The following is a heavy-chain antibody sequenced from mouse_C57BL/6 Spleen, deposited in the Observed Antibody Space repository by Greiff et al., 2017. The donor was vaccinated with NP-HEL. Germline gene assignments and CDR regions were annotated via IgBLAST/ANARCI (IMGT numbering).Heavy chain of an antibody. J-gene: IGHJ2*01. Sequence: QVQLQQSGAELARPGASVKLSCKASGYTFTSYGISWVKQRTGQGLEWIGEIYPRSGNTYYNEKFKGKATLTADKSSSTAYMELRSLTSEDSAVYYCARSGGLRDYFDYWGQGTTLTVSS. CDR3: ARSGGLRDYFDY. CDR1: GYTFTSYG. CDR2: IYPRSGNT. D-gene: IGHD2-4*01. V-gene: IGHV1-81*01.